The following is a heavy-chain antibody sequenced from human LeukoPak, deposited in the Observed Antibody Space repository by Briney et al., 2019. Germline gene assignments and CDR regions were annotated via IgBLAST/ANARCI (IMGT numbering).Heavy chain of an antibody. Sequence: GGSLRLSCAASGFTFSDYYMTWIRQAPGKGLEWVSYITNTDNGNAIYYADSVKGRFTISRDNAKNSLSLQMNSLRAEDTAVYYCARSTAGYEYGDFWGQGTLVTVSS. CDR3: ARSTAGYEYGDF. CDR2: ITNTDNGNAI. J-gene: IGHJ4*02. CDR1: GFTFSDYY. D-gene: IGHD3-16*01. V-gene: IGHV3-11*04.